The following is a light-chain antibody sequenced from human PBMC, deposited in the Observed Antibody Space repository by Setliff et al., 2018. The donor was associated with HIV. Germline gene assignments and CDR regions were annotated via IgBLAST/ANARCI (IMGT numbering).Light chain of an antibody. CDR1: SSDVGGYNY. J-gene: IGLJ1*01. Sequence: QSVLTQPASVSGSPGQSITISCTGTSSDVGGYNYVSWYQQHPGKVPKLIIYEVSNRPSGVSNRFSGSKSGNTASLTISGLQAEDEADYYCSSYAITNTLPFGTGTKVTVL. CDR2: EVS. V-gene: IGLV2-14*01. CDR3: SSYAITNTLP.